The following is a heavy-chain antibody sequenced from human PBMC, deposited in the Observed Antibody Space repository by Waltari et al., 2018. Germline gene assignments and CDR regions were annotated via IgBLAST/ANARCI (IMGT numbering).Heavy chain of an antibody. J-gene: IGHJ4*02. Sequence: QVQLQQWGAGLLKPSETLSLTCAVYGGSFSGYYWSWLRQPPGKGLEWIGEINHSGSTNYNPSLKSRVTISVDTSKNQFSLKLSSVTAADTAVYYCARGPTYYDFWSGYYAAYWGQGTLVTVSS. CDR1: GGSFSGYY. V-gene: IGHV4-34*01. D-gene: IGHD3-3*01. CDR2: INHSGST. CDR3: ARGPTYYDFWSGYYAAY.